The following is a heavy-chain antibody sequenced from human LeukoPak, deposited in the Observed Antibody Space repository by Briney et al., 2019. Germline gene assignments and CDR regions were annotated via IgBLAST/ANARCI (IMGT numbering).Heavy chain of an antibody. CDR3: AQDPPRRAAGTGVY. Sequence: GGSLRLSCAASGFTFDDYAMHWVRQAPGKGLERVSGISGSGGSTYYADSVKGRFTISRDNSKNTLYLQMNSLRAEDTAVYYCAQDPPRRAAGTGVYWGQGTLVTVSS. CDR1: GFTFDDYA. D-gene: IGHD1-1*01. J-gene: IGHJ4*02. CDR2: ISGSGGST. V-gene: IGHV3-23*01.